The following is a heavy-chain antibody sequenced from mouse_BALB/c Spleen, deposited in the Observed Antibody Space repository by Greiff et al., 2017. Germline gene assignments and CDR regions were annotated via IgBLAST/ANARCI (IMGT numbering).Heavy chain of an antibody. D-gene: IGHD1-1*01. V-gene: IGHV1-7*01. CDR2: INPSTGYT. CDR1: GYTFSSYW. CDR3: ARDYGSSYGYFDV. J-gene: IGHJ1*01. Sequence: QLQLQQSGAELAKPGASVKMSCKASGYTFSSYWMHWVKQRPGQGLEWIGYINPSTGYTEYNQKFKDKATLTADKSSSTAYMQLSSLTSEDSAVYYCARDYGSSYGYFDVWGAGTTVTVSS.